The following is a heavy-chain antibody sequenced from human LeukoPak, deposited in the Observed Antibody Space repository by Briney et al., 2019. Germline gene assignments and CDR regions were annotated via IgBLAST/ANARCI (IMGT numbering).Heavy chain of an antibody. D-gene: IGHD3-16*01. Sequence: PGGSLRLSCAASGFTFSDYYMSWIRQAPGKGLEWVSIIYTGGNTYYADSVKGRFTISRDNSRNTLYLQMNSLRDEDTAMYYCVRDSYGTSWGQGTLVTVSS. CDR3: VRDSYGTS. J-gene: IGHJ5*02. V-gene: IGHV3-66*01. CDR1: GFTFSDYY. CDR2: IYTGGNT.